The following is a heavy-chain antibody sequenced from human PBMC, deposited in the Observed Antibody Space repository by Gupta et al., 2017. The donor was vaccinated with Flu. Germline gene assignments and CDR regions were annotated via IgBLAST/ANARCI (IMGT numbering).Heavy chain of an antibody. CDR1: GFTFRDYY. CDR2: ISSSSSYT. V-gene: IGHV3-11*05. D-gene: IGHD1-26*01. CDR3: ARDQEAMGATLDY. J-gene: IGHJ4*02. Sequence: QVQLVESGGGLVKPGGSLRLSCAASGFTFRDYYMSWIRQAPGKGLEWVSYISSSSSYTNYADSVKGRFTISRDNAKNSLYLQMNSLRAEDTAVYYCARDQEAMGATLDYWGQGTLVTVSS.